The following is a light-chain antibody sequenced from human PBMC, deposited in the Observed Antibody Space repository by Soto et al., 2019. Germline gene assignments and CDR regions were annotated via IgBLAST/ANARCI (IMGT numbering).Light chain of an antibody. J-gene: IGKJ4*01. CDR2: GAS. CDR1: QSVSNK. V-gene: IGKV3-15*01. Sequence: EIVMTQSPATLSVSPGERATLSCRASQSVSNKLAWYQQKPGQAPRLLIYGASTRATSIPARFSGSGSGTDFSLTTSSLQSEDLAVYYCQEYNHWHPVTFGGWTKVEIK. CDR3: QEYNHWHPVT.